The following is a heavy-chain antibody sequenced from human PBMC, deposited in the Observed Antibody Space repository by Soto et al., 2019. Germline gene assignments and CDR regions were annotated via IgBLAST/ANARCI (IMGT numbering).Heavy chain of an antibody. CDR3: ARGSHSTTWYGGQFDY. D-gene: IGHD6-13*01. CDR2: VSSSSTYI. J-gene: IGHJ4*02. V-gene: IGHV3-21*01. Sequence: EVQLVDSGGDLVKPGGSLRLSCAASGFTFSSYTMNWVRQAPGKGLEWVSSVSSSSTYIYYADSVKGRFTISRDNAKNSLYLQMNSLRAEDTAIYYCARGSHSTTWYGGQFDYWGQGTLVTVSS. CDR1: GFTFSSYT.